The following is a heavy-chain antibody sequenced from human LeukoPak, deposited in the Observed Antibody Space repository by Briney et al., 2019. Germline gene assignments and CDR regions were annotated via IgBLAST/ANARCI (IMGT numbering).Heavy chain of an antibody. CDR2: ISGSGGST. CDR1: GFTFSSYA. CDR3: AKKSIMGDSSTWYYFDY. J-gene: IGHJ4*02. Sequence: HPGGSLRLSCAASGFTFSSYAMSWVRQAPGKGLEWVSGISGSGGSTYYADSVKGRFTISRDNSKNTLYLQMNSLRAENTPIYYCAKKSIMGDSSTWYYFDYWGQGTLVTVSS. D-gene: IGHD6-13*01. V-gene: IGHV3-23*01.